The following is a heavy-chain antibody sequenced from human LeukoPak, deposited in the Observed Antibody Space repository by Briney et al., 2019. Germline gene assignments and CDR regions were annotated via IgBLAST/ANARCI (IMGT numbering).Heavy chain of an antibody. V-gene: IGHV4-31*03. Sequence: SQTLSLTCTVSGSSINSGGYYWTWIRQHPGKGLEWIGYIYYSGTTCYNPSLKSRVTISVDTSKNQFSLKLSSVTAADTAVYYCARGGYDTSGYSVYYFDYWGQGTLVTVSS. CDR3: ARGGYDTSGYSVYYFDY. D-gene: IGHD3-22*01. CDR2: IYYSGTT. CDR1: GSSINSGGYY. J-gene: IGHJ4*02.